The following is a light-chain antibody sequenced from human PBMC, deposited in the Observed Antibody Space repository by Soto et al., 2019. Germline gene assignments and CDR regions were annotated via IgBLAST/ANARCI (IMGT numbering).Light chain of an antibody. CDR3: QQYGSSPIT. CDR1: QSVSSTS. V-gene: IGKV3-20*01. Sequence: EIVLTQSPGTLSLSPGERATLSCRASQSVSSTSLAWYQQKPGQAPRLLIYGASSRATGIPDRFSGSGSGTDFTLGISRLEPEDFAVYYCQQYGSSPITFGQGTRLEIK. CDR2: GAS. J-gene: IGKJ5*01.